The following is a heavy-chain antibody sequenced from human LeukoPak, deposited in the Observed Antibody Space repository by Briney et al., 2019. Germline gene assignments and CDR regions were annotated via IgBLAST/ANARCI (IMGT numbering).Heavy chain of an antibody. D-gene: IGHD3-10*01. CDR2: TYYRPKFNT. Sequence: SQTLSLTCAISGDSLSNNNVAWNWIRQSPSRGLEWLGRTYYRPKFNTDYAVSVKSRIAINSDTSKNQFSLQLNSETPEDTGVYYCARGSHSSFDYWGQGTLVTVSS. CDR3: ARGSHSSFDY. J-gene: IGHJ4*02. CDR1: GDSLSNNNVA. V-gene: IGHV6-1*01.